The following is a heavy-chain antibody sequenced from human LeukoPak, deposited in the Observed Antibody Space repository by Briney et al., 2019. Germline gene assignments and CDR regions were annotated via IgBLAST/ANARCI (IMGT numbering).Heavy chain of an antibody. CDR1: GYTFTSYG. J-gene: IGHJ2*01. CDR2: ISAYNGNT. Sequence: ASVKVSCKASGYTFTSYGISWVRQASGQGLEWMGWISAYNGNTNYAQKLQGRVTMTTDTSTSTAYMELRSLRSDDTAVYYCARTPSYYGSGSYKSRKYWYFDLWGRGTLVTVSS. CDR3: ARTPSYYGSGSYKSRKYWYFDL. D-gene: IGHD3-10*01. V-gene: IGHV1-18*01.